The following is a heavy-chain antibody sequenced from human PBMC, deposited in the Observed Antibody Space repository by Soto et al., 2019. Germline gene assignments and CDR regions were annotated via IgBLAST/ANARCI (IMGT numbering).Heavy chain of an antibody. CDR3: ARGFAAAAGTRPYDAFDI. V-gene: IGHV3-13*01. CDR1: GFTFSSYD. J-gene: IGHJ3*02. D-gene: IGHD6-13*01. Sequence: GGSLRLSCAASGFTFSSYDMHWVRQATGKGLEWVSAIGTAGDTYYPGSVKGRFTISRENAKNSLYLQMNSLRAGDTAVYYCARGFAAAAGTRPYDAFDIWGQGTMVTVSS. CDR2: IGTAGDT.